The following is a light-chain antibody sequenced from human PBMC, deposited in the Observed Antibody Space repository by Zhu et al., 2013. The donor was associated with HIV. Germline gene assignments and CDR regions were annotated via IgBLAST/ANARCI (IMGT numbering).Light chain of an antibody. CDR2: DAS. CDR3: QQRRDWRRT. Sequence: EIVLTQSPATLSLSPGEGATLSCRASQNVGTSLAWYQQKPGQAPRLLIYDASTRATGIPARFSGSGSGTEFTLTISDLEPDDFAIYYCQQRRDWRRTFGGGTKVEVK. V-gene: IGKV3-11*01. J-gene: IGKJ4*01. CDR1: QNVGTS.